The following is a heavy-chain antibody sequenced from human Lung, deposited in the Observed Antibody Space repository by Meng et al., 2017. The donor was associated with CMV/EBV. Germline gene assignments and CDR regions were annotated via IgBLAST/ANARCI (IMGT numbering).Heavy chain of an antibody. Sequence: GGSLRPSCAAVGFTFSSYWMSWVRQAPGKGLEWVANIKQDGSEKYYVDSVKGRFTISRDNAKNSLYLQMNSLRAEDTTVYYCANDTGYDDAFDIWVQGTMVTVSS. CDR3: ANDTGYDDAFDI. CDR1: GFTFSSYW. V-gene: IGHV3-7*01. D-gene: IGHD5-12*01. CDR2: IKQDGSEK. J-gene: IGHJ3*02.